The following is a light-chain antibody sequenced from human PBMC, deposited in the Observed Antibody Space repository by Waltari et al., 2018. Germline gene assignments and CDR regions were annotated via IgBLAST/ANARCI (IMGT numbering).Light chain of an antibody. CDR3: IQALQPPRT. CDR2: LGS. Sequence: DIVMTQSPLSLPVTPGEPASISCRSSQSLLHSKGYNFLDCYLQKPGQSPQLLIYLGSNRASGVPDRFSGSGAGTDFTVKVSRVEAEDVGVYYCIQALQPPRTFGQGP. J-gene: IGKJ1*01. CDR1: QSLLHSKGYNF. V-gene: IGKV2-28*01.